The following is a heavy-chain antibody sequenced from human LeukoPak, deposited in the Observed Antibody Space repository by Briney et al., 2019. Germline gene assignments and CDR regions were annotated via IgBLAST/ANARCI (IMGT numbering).Heavy chain of an antibody. CDR3: AKGGYDSSGIPIDY. D-gene: IGHD3-22*01. V-gene: IGHV3-23*01. J-gene: IGHJ4*02. CDR1: GFTFSSYA. Sequence: GGSLRLSCAASGFTFSSYAMSWVRQAPGKGLEWVSAISGSGGSTYYADSVKGRFTISRDNSKNTLYLQMNSLRAEDTAVYYCAKGGYDSSGIPIDYWGQGTPVTVSS. CDR2: ISGSGGST.